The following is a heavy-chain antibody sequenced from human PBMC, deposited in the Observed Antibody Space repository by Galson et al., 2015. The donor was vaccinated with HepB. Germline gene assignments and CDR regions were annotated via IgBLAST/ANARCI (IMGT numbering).Heavy chain of an antibody. V-gene: IGHV3-9*01. D-gene: IGHD6-13*01. Sequence: SLRLSCAASGFTFDDSAMHWVRQAPGKGLEWVSGISWNSGSIGYADSVKGRFTISRDNAKNSLYLQMNSLRAEDTALYYCAKDMLGQQLGGEFDYWGQGTLVTVSS. CDR3: AKDMLGQQLGGEFDY. CDR2: ISWNSGSI. CDR1: GFTFDDSA. J-gene: IGHJ4*02.